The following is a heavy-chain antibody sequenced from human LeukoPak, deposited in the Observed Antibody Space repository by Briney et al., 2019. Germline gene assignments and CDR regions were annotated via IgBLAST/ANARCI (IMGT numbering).Heavy chain of an antibody. D-gene: IGHD2-15*01. J-gene: IGHJ6*03. CDR1: GGSINSSNW. V-gene: IGHV4-4*02. CDR3: ARTSEGYCRGGSCWDYYYYMDV. CDR2: IYRTGNT. Sequence: SGTLSLTCAVSGGSINSSNWWSWVRQPPGKGLEWIGEIYRTGNTNYNPSLKSRVTISVDTSKNQFSLKLSSVTAADTAVYYCARTSEGYCRGGSCWDYYYYMDVWGKGTTVTVSS.